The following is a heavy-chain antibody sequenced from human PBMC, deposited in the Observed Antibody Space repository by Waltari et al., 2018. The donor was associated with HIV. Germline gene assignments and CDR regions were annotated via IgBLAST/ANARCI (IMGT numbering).Heavy chain of an antibody. J-gene: IGHJ2*01. CDR1: GFTVSGNY. CDR2: IYGGVTT. CDR3: ATTTVTALNWHFDL. Sequence: EVQLVESGGGLIQPGGSLRLSCAASGFTVSGNYMTWVRQAPGKGLEWVSLIYGGVTTSGADSVKGRFTISRDNSKNTVYLQMNSLRADDTAVYYCATTTVTALNWHFDLWGRGTLVTVSS. D-gene: IGHD4-17*01. V-gene: IGHV3-53*01.